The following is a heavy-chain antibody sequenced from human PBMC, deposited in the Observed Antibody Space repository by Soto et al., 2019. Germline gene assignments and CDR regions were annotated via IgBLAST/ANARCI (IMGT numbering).Heavy chain of an antibody. V-gene: IGHV3-74*01. J-gene: IGHJ4*02. CDR3: ARELVPRIFRY. CDR1: GFTFSNYW. Sequence: GGSLRLSCAASGFTFSNYWMQWVRQAPGKGLVWVSRINTDGSDTTYADSVKGRFTISRDNAKNTLYLQMNSLRDEDTAVYYCARELVPRIFRYWGQGTLVTVSS. CDR2: INTDGSDT. D-gene: IGHD6-13*01.